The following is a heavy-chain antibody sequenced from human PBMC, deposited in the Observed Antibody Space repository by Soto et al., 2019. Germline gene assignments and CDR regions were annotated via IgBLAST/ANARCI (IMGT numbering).Heavy chain of an antibody. CDR1: GFTFSSYE. Sequence: GGSLRLSCAASGFTFSSYEMNWVRQAPGRGLEWVSYISSSGSTIYYADSVKGRFTISRDNAKNSLYLQMNSLRAEDTAVYYCARVAYSSSWYPAEGLFDYWGQGTLVTVSS. CDR2: ISSSGSTI. D-gene: IGHD6-13*01. V-gene: IGHV3-48*03. CDR3: ARVAYSSSWYPAEGLFDY. J-gene: IGHJ4*02.